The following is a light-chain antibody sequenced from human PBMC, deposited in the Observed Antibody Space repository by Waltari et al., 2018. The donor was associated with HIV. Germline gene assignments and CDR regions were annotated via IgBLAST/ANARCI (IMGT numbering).Light chain of an antibody. CDR1: SSDIGNYNY. CDR2: DVT. J-gene: IGLJ2*01. V-gene: IGLV2-11*01. Sequence: QSALTQPRSVSGSPGQSVTISCTGTSSDIGNYNYVSWYQQHPGKVPKLMIYDVTKQPSGVPDRFSVSKSDNTASLTISGLQAEDEADYYCCSYSATYTFAVLFGGGTKLTVL. CDR3: CSYSATYTFAVL.